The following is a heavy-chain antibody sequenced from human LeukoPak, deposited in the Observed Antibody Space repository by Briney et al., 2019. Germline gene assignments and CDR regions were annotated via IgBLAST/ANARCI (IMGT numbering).Heavy chain of an antibody. J-gene: IGHJ4*02. CDR1: GGSISSYY. CDR3: ARVVVAANQYPDY. CDR2: IYYSGST. D-gene: IGHD2-15*01. V-gene: IGHV4-59*01. Sequence: SSETLSLTCTVSGGSISSYYWSWIRQPPGKGLEWIGYIYYSGSTNYNPSLKSRVTISVDTSKNQFSLKLSSVTAADTAVYYCARVVVAANQYPDYWGQGTLVTVSS.